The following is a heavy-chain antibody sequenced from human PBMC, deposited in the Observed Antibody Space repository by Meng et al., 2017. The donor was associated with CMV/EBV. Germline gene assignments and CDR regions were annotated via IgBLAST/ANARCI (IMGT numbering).Heavy chain of an antibody. J-gene: IGHJ6*02. CDR1: GFTFSSYG. V-gene: IGHV3-30*02. CDR3: AKGRIAAAGTSPAYYYYYGMDV. D-gene: IGHD6-13*01. CDR2: IRYDGSNK. Sequence: GGSLRLSCAASGFTFSSYGMHWFRQAPGKGLEWVAFIRYDGSNKYYADSVKGRFTISRDNSKNTLYLQMNSLRAEDTAVYYCAKGRIAAAGTSPAYYYYYGMDVWGQGTTVTVSS.